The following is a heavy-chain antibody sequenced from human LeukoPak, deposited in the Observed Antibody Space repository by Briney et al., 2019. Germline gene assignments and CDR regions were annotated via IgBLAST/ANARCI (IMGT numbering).Heavy chain of an antibody. D-gene: IGHD2-15*01. CDR2: TYYRSKWYN. CDR1: GDSVSSNSAA. J-gene: IGHJ4*02. Sequence: SQTLSLTCAISGDSVSSNSAAWNWIRQSPSSGLEWLGRTYYRSKWYNDYAVSVKSRITINPDTSKNQFSLQLNSVTPEDTAVYYCARDHCSGGSCYWRFDYWGQGTLVTVSS. V-gene: IGHV6-1*01. CDR3: ARDHCSGGSCYWRFDY.